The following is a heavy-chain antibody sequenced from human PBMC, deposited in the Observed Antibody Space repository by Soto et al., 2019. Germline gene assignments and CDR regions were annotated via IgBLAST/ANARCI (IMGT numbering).Heavy chain of an antibody. CDR1: GGSITSSSHY. CDR2: IYYDGNT. V-gene: IGHV4-39*01. Sequence: QLQLQESGPGLVKPSETLSLTCAVSGGSITSSSHYWGWIRQPPGKGLECIANIYYDGNTYYNPSLKCRVTISLDTAKNQFSLRMNSVTAADTAVYYCARSSITPRLFMYPFDYWGQGTLVTVSS. J-gene: IGHJ4*02. D-gene: IGHD6-6*01. CDR3: ARSSITPRLFMYPFDY.